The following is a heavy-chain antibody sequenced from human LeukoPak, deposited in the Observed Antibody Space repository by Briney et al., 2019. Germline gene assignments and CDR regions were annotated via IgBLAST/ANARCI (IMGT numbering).Heavy chain of an antibody. Sequence: SETLSLTCAVYGGSFSGYYWSWIRQPPGKGLEWIGEINHSGSTNYNPSLKSRVTISVDTSKTQFSLKLSSVTAADTAVYYCARGYPERRYFDYWGQGTLVTVSS. V-gene: IGHV4-34*01. CDR1: GGSFSGYY. D-gene: IGHD1-14*01. J-gene: IGHJ4*02. CDR2: INHSGST. CDR3: ARGYPERRYFDY.